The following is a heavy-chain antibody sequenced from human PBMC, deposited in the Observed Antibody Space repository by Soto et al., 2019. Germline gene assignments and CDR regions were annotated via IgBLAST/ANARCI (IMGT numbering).Heavy chain of an antibody. CDR1: GFTVSSNY. Sequence: EVQLVETGGGLIQPGGSLRLSCAASGFTVSSNYMSWVRQAPGKGLEWVSVIYSGGSTYYADSVKGRFTISRDHSKNTLYLQMNSLRAEDTAVYYCARDRAAVRGVIHYYYGMDVWGQGTTVTVSS. V-gene: IGHV3-53*02. CDR3: ARDRAAVRGVIHYYYGMDV. J-gene: IGHJ6*02. CDR2: IYSGGST. D-gene: IGHD3-10*01.